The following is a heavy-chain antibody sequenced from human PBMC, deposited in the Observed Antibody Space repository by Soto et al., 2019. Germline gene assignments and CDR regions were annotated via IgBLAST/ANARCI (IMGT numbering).Heavy chain of an antibody. J-gene: IGHJ2*01. Sequence: QVQLVGSGGGVVQPGRSLRLSCAASGFTFSSYGMHWVRQAPGKGLEWVAVISYDGSNKYYADSVKGRFTISRDNSKNTLYLQMNSLRAEDTAVYYCAKGPRSPYYYDSSGYQNWYFDLWGRGTLVTVSS. D-gene: IGHD3-22*01. CDR1: GFTFSSYG. CDR3: AKGPRSPYYYDSSGYQNWYFDL. CDR2: ISYDGSNK. V-gene: IGHV3-30*18.